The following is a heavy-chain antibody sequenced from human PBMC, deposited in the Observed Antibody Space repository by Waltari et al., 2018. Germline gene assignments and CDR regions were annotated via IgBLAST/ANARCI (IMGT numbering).Heavy chain of an antibody. V-gene: IGHV4-38-2*02. CDR1: GYSISNVYY. Sequence: QVQLQQSGPGLVKPSETLSLTCTVSGYSISNVYYWGWIRQPPGKGLEWIGSIHHSRSAYSNPSLHRRVTISLETSKNQFSLKLTSVAATDTAIYYCARQPIEGNLPDWFDPWGQGTLVTVSS. J-gene: IGHJ5*02. CDR2: IHHSRSA. CDR3: ARQPIEGNLPDWFDP. D-gene: IGHD1-1*01.